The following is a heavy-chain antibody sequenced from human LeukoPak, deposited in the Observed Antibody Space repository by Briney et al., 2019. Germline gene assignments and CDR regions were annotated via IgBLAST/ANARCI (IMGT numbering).Heavy chain of an antibody. V-gene: IGHV3-30-3*01. CDR2: ISYDGSNK. CDR3: ARVFWSYSSGWYYFDY. D-gene: IGHD6-19*01. J-gene: IGHJ4*02. CDR1: GFTFSSYA. Sequence: GGSLRLSCAASGFTFSSYAMHWVRQAPGKGLEWVAVISYDGSNKYYADSVKGRFTISRDNSKNTLYLQMNSLRAEDTAVYYCARVFWSYSSGWYYFDYWGQGTLVTVSS.